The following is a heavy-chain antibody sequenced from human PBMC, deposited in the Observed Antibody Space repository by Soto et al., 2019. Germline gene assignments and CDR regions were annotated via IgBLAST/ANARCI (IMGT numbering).Heavy chain of an antibody. Sequence: EVQLVESGGGLVKPGGSLRLSCAASGFTFSNAWMNWVRQAPGKGLEWVGRIKSKTDGGTTDYAAPVKGRFTISREDSKNTLYLQMNSLKTNDTAVYYCTAPRRPAAIGYQHNRLYYYGMDVWVQGTTVTVSS. V-gene: IGHV3-15*07. CDR2: IKSKTDGGTT. CDR3: TAPRRPAAIGYQHNRLYYYGMDV. CDR1: GFTFSNAW. J-gene: IGHJ6*02. D-gene: IGHD2-2*02.